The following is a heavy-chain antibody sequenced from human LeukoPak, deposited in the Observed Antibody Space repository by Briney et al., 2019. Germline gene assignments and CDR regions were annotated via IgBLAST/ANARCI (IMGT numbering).Heavy chain of an antibody. V-gene: IGHV1-2*02. Sequence: ASVKVSCKASGYTFTGYYMHWVRQAPGQGLEWMGGINPNSGGTNYAQKFQGRVTMTRDTSISTAYMELSRLRSEDTAVYYCAREDEYCSSTSCYWRSFDPWGQGTLVTVSS. D-gene: IGHD2-2*01. CDR1: GYTFTGYY. CDR3: AREDEYCSSTSCYWRSFDP. CDR2: INPNSGGT. J-gene: IGHJ5*02.